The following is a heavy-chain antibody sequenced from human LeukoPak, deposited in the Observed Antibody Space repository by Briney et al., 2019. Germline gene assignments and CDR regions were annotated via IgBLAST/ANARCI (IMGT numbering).Heavy chain of an antibody. CDR3: AKEQAPHYYGSGSYYLDY. CDR2: ISGSGGST. J-gene: IGHJ4*02. D-gene: IGHD3-10*01. V-gene: IGHV3-23*01. CDR1: GFTFSSYA. Sequence: PGGSLRLSCAASGFTFSSYAMSWVRQAPGKGLEWVSAISGSGGSTYYADSVKGRFTISRDNSKNTLFLQMNSLRAEDTAVYYCAKEQAPHYYGSGSYYLDYWGQGTLVTVSS.